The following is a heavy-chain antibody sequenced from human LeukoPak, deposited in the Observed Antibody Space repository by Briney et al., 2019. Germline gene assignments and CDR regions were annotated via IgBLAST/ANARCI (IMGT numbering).Heavy chain of an antibody. CDR2: IWCDGSNK. J-gene: IGHJ4*02. CDR3: AREPRDFWSGYPDY. Sequence: PGGSLRLSCAASGFTFSSYGMHWVRRAPGKGREWVAGIWCDGSNKYYADSVKGRFNISRDKSKNNLYLQMNRLRAEDTAVYYCAREPRDFWSGYPDYWGQGHLVTVSS. V-gene: IGHV3-33*01. D-gene: IGHD3-3*01. CDR1: GFTFSSYG.